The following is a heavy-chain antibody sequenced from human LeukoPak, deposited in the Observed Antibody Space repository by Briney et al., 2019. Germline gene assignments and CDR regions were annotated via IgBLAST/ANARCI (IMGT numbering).Heavy chain of an antibody. V-gene: IGHV4-34*01. D-gene: IGHD6-19*01. CDR1: GGSFSGYY. CDR3: ARGKVVAGTPGQNSWDS. Sequence: SETLSLTCAVYGGSFSGYYWSWIRQPPGKGLEWIGEINHSGSTNYNPSLKSRVTISVDTSKNQFSLKLSSVTAADTAVYYCARGKVVAGTPGQNSWDSWGQGTLVTVSS. J-gene: IGHJ4*02. CDR2: INHSGST.